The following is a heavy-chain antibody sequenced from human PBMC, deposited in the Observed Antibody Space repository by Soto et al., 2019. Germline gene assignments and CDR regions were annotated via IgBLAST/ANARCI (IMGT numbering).Heavy chain of an antibody. Sequence: LSLTCTVSGGSISSYYWSWIRQPPGKGLEWIGYIYYSGSTNYNPSLKSRVTISVDTSKNQFSLKLSSVTAADTAVYYCASTAHSSGWYSGGFDYWGQGTLVTVSS. CDR3: ASTAHSSGWYSGGFDY. CDR2: IYYSGST. D-gene: IGHD6-19*01. CDR1: GGSISSYY. V-gene: IGHV4-59*01. J-gene: IGHJ4*02.